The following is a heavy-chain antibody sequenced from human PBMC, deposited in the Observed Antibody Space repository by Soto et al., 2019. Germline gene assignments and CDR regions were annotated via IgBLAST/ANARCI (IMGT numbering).Heavy chain of an antibody. J-gene: IGHJ6*02. D-gene: IGHD3-16*01. Sequence: QVQLVQSGAEVKKPGASVKVSCKASGYTFTSYGISWVRQAPGQGLEWMGWISAYNGNTTYAQKLQNRVTMTTDTSTTTAYMEVRSLRSDDTVVYYCATFYVKYYYYGMDVWGQGTTVTVSS. V-gene: IGHV1-18*01. CDR1: GYTFTSYG. CDR2: ISAYNGNT. CDR3: ATFYVKYYYYGMDV.